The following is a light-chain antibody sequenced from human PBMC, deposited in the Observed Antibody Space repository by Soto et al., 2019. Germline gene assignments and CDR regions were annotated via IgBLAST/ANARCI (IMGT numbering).Light chain of an antibody. V-gene: IGKV4-1*01. CDR3: QQYFNSPIT. J-gene: IGKJ5*01. CDR1: QSVFFNSNKKNF. CDR2: WAS. Sequence: EIVMTQSPDSLTVSLGERATINCKSSQSVFFNSNKKNFLGWYQQKPGQPPKLLIYWASIRQSGVPDRFSGSGSGTDFTLTINSLQPEGVAVYYCQQYFNSPITFGQGTRLEIK.